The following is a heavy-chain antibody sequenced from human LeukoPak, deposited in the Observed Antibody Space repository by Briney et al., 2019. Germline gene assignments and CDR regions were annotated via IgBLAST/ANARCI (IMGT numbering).Heavy chain of an antibody. D-gene: IGHD3-16*01. CDR1: GFTFRNYA. V-gene: IGHV3-74*01. Sequence: GGSLRLSCAASGFTFRNYAMHWVRQAPGKGLVWVSRINTDGSITTYADSVKGRFTISRDNAKNTLYLQMNSLRAEDTAVYYCARGGGHFDYWGQGTLVTGSS. CDR2: INTDGSIT. J-gene: IGHJ4*02. CDR3: ARGGGHFDY.